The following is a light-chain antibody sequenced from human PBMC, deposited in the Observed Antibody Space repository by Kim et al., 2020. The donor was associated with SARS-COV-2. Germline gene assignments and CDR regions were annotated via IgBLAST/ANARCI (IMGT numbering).Light chain of an antibody. Sequence: GQWVITSCTGSRSNIGAGYGVHWYQRCPGTGHKLRSCGNSNRPSGVPDRFSGSKSGTSASLAITGLQAEDEADDYCQSYDSSLSGVFGGGTQRSVL. CDR3: QSYDSSLSGV. J-gene: IGLJ3*02. V-gene: IGLV1-40*01. CDR1: RSNIGAGYG. CDR2: GNS.